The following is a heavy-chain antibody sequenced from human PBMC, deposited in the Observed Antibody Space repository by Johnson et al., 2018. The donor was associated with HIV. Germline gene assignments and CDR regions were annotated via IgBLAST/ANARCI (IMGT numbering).Heavy chain of an antibody. Sequence: VQLVESGGGLVQPGGSLRLSCAASGFTFISYWMHWVRQAPGKGLVWVSRINSDGTITSYADSVQGRFTISRDNFTYTLYLQMNSLRAEDTAVYYCARDTRQWDAFDIWGQGTMVTVSS. J-gene: IGHJ3*02. CDR3: ARDTRQWDAFDI. CDR1: GFTFISYW. V-gene: IGHV3-74*01. D-gene: IGHD6-19*01. CDR2: INSDGTIT.